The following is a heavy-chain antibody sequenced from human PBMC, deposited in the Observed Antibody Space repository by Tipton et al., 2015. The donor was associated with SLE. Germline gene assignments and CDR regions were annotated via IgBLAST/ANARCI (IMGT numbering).Heavy chain of an antibody. J-gene: IGHJ4*02. Sequence: LKLSCTVSGGSISSHYWSWIRQPPGKGLEWIGYIYYSGSTNYNPSLKSRVTISVDTSKNQFSLKLSSVTAADTAVYYCASARRLESRNYFDYWGQGTLVTVSS. D-gene: IGHD1-1*01. CDR2: IYYSGST. CDR1: GGSISSHY. CDR3: ASARRLESRNYFDY. V-gene: IGHV4-59*11.